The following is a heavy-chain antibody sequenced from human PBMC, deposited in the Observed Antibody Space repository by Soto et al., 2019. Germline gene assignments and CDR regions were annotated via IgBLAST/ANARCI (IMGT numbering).Heavy chain of an antibody. Sequence: EVQLVESGGGLVTPGGSLTLSCAASGFSFSPAWMNWVRQAPGKGLEWVGLIKSKGGGGKADYAAPVKGRFIISRDDAKNTIYRQTNSLKPWHTALYYCIWQQDFYYGRSVWGQGTTVTVSS. CDR2: IKSKGGGGKA. CDR1: GFSFSPAW. J-gene: IGHJ6*02. D-gene: IGHD6-13*01. V-gene: IGHV3-15*07. CDR3: IWQQDFYYGRSV.